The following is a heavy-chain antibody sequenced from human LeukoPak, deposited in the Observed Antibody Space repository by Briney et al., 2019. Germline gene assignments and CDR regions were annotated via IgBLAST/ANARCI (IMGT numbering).Heavy chain of an antibody. D-gene: IGHD6-13*01. CDR1: GGSFTGYY. V-gene: IGHV4-34*01. Sequence: PSETLSLSCVMYGGSFTGYYWSWIRQSPGKGLEWIGEISPRGTKYNPSLKSRVTISLDTTKNQFSLILSSVTAADAAVYFCASDSYSSIGCFWSQGTLVTVSS. J-gene: IGHJ4*02. CDR3: ASDSYSSIGCF. CDR2: ISPRGT.